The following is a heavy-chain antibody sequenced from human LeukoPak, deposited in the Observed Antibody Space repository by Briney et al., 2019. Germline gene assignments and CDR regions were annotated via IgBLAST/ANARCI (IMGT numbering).Heavy chain of an antibody. Sequence: PSETLSLTCTVSGGSISSNYWSWIRQPPGKGLEWIGYIYYSGSTNYNPSLKSRVTISVDTSKNQFSLKLSSVTAADTAVYYCARRGDYSGFDYWGQGTLVTASS. D-gene: IGHD1-26*01. V-gene: IGHV4-59*08. CDR1: GGSISSNY. CDR3: ARRGDYSGFDY. CDR2: IYYSGST. J-gene: IGHJ4*02.